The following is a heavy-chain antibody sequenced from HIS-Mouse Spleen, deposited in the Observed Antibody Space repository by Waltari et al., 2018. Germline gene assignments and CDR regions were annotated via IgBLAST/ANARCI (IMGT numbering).Heavy chain of an antibody. D-gene: IGHD1-1*01. J-gene: IGHJ3*02. Sequence: QVQLQESGPGLVKPSETLSLTCTVSGYSISSGYSWGWIRQPPGKGLEWIGSIYHSGATDHNPSLKSRVTISVDTSKNQFSLKLSSVTAADTAVYYCAREPHLQLELAVDIWGQGTMVTVSS. CDR1: GYSISSGYS. CDR2: IYHSGAT. CDR3: AREPHLQLELAVDI. V-gene: IGHV4-38-2*02.